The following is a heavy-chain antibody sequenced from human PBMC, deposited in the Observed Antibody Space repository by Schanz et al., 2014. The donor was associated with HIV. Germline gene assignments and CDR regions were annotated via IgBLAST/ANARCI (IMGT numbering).Heavy chain of an antibody. J-gene: IGHJ6*02. Sequence: QVQLVESGGGVVQPGRSLRLSCAASGFTFSSYAMHWVRQAPGKGLEWVAVISYDGSNKNYADSVKGRFTISRDNSRNTLYLQMNSLRGEDAALYYCAKDRLVWFGEFNGLDAWGQGTTVFVSS. D-gene: IGHD3-10*01. CDR3: AKDRLVWFGEFNGLDA. V-gene: IGHV3-30-3*01. CDR2: ISYDGSNK. CDR1: GFTFSSYA.